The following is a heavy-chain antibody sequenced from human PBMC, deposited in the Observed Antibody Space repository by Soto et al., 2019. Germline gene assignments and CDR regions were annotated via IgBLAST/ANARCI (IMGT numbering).Heavy chain of an antibody. Sequence: GGSLRLSCTASGFTFNKYAMSLVRQAPGKGLEWVSAITDSGAASHYADSVKGRFTVSRDNSKNTLYLQMNSLRADDTAVYYCARDLSVVFDYWGQGTLVTVSS. CDR3: ARDLSVVFDY. CDR1: GFTFNKYA. J-gene: IGHJ4*02. D-gene: IGHD2-15*01. V-gene: IGHV3-23*01. CDR2: ITDSGAAS.